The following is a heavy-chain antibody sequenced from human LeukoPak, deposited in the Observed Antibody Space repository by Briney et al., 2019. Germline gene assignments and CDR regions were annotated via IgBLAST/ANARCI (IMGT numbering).Heavy chain of an antibody. CDR2: ISAYNGNT. D-gene: IGHD2-2*01. V-gene: IGHV1-18*01. CDR3: ARRVGTKDIVVVPAALDAFDI. CDR1: GYTFTSYG. Sequence: GASVKVSCKASGYTFTSYGISWVRQAPGQGLEWMGWISAYNGNTNYAQKFQGRVTMTRDTSISTAYMELSRLRSDDTAVYYCARRVGTKDIVVVPAALDAFDIWGQGTMVTVSS. J-gene: IGHJ3*02.